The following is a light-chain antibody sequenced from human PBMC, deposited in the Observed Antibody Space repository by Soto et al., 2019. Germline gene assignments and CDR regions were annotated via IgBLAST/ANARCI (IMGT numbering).Light chain of an antibody. CDR2: DAS. Sequence: DIQMTQSPSSLSASVGDRVTITCQASQDIRNYLNWYQQKPGKAPNLLIYDASNLRAGVPSRFSGSGSGTEFTFTIRSLQPADIATYYCQHYDHLPPLSFGGGTKVEIK. J-gene: IGKJ4*01. CDR3: QHYDHLPPLS. V-gene: IGKV1-33*01. CDR1: QDIRNY.